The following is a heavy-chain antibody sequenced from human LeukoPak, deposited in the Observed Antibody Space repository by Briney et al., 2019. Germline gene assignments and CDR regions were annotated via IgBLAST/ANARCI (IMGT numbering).Heavy chain of an antibody. D-gene: IGHD1-26*01. J-gene: IGHJ3*02. V-gene: IGHV3-11*01. CDR2: ISGSSSGI. CDR1: GFTFSDHY. Sequence: GGSLRLSCAVSGFTFSDHYMSWIRQAPGKGLEWVSYISGSSSGIYSADSVRGRFTISRDNAKNSLYLQMKSLSAEDTAVYYCARGLRGATNAFDIWGQGTMVTVSS. CDR3: ARGLRGATNAFDI.